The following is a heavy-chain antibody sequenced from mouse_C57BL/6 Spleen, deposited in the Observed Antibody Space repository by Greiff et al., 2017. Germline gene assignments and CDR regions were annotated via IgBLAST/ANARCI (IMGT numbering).Heavy chain of an antibody. V-gene: IGHV3-6*01. CDR1: GYSITSGYY. CDR2: ISYDGNN. CDR3: ARENHYAMDY. J-gene: IGHJ4*01. Sequence: VQLQQSGPGLVKPSQSLSLTCSVTGYSITSGYYWNWIRQFPGNQLEWMGYISYDGNNNYNPSLKNRTSITRDTSKNQSFLKLNSVTTEDTASYYCARENHYAMDYWGQGTSVTVSS.